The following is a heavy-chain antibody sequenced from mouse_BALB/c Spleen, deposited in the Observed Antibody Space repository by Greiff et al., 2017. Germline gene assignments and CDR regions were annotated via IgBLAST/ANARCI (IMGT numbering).Heavy chain of an antibody. J-gene: IGHJ3*01. Sequence: QVQLQQSGAELVRPGVSVKISCKGSGYSFTDYAMHWVKQSHAKSLEWIGVISTYYGDASYNQKFKGKATMTVDKSSSTAYMELARLTSEDSAIYYCARGRRNHSQGGFAYWGQGTLVTVSA. V-gene: IGHV1S137*01. CDR1: GYSFTDYA. D-gene: IGHD2-12*01. CDR2: ISTYYGDA. CDR3: ARGRRNHSQGGFAY.